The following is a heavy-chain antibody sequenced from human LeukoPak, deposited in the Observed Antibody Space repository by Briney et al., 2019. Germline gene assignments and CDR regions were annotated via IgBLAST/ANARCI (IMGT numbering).Heavy chain of an antibody. CDR3: ARPILGYCSGGSCPRFRWFDP. CDR1: GYTFTGYY. J-gene: IGHJ5*02. D-gene: IGHD2-15*01. CDR2: INPNSGGT. V-gene: IGHV1-2*02. Sequence: ASVKVSCKASGYTFTGYYMHWVRQAPGQGLVWMGWINPNSGGTNYAQKFQGRVTMTRDASISTAYMELSRLRSDDTAVYYCARPILGYCSGGSCPRFRWFDPWGQGTLVTVSS.